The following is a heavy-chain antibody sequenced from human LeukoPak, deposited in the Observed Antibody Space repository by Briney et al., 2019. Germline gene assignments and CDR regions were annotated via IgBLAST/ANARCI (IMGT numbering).Heavy chain of an antibody. D-gene: IGHD6-19*01. V-gene: IGHV3-21*01. Sequence: GGSPRLSCAASGFTFSSYSMNWVRQAPGKGLEWVSSISSSSSYIYYADSVKGRFTISRDNAKNSLYLQMNSLRAEDTAVYYCARELAVAASDYWGQGTLVTVSS. CDR3: ARELAVAASDY. CDR2: ISSSSSYI. J-gene: IGHJ4*02. CDR1: GFTFSSYS.